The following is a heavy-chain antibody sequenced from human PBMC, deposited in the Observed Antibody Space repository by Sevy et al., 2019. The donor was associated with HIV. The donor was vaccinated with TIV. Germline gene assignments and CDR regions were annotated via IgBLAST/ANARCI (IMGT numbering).Heavy chain of an antibody. CDR3: AKEGPWYNYDSSGYFPS. J-gene: IGHJ4*02. D-gene: IGHD3-22*01. CDR1: GFSFSTYP. CDR2: FSGSGSNT. V-gene: IGHV3-23*01. Sequence: GGSLRLSCAASGFSFSTYPMTWVRQAPGKGLEWVSAFSGSGSNTYNADSVKGRFTISRDNSKNTLYLQMNSLRAEDTAVYYCAKEGPWYNYDSSGYFPSWGQGTLVTVSS.